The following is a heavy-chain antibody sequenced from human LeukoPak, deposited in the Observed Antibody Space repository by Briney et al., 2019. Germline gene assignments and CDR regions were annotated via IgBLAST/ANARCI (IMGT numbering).Heavy chain of an antibody. CDR1: GFTFSSYA. CDR2: ISYDGSNK. D-gene: IGHD1-1*01. J-gene: IGHJ4*02. CDR3: ARESPTGDHYFDY. V-gene: IGHV3-30-3*01. Sequence: GGSLRLSCAASGFTFSSYAMHWVRQAPGKGLEWVAVISYDGSNKYYADSVKGRFTISRDNSKNTLYLQMNSLRAEDTAVYYCARESPTGDHYFDYWGQGTLVTVSS.